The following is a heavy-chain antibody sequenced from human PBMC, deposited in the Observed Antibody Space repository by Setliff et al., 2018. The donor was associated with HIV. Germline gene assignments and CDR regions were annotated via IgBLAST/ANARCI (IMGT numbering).Heavy chain of an antibody. V-gene: IGHV3-74*01. D-gene: IGHD2-8*02. CDR3: VRDRIEGRTVFDT. CDR2: ISGDGTRT. Sequence: GGSLRLSCAASGFSFESQWMHWVRQSPGKGLVWISRISGDGTRTAYADSAKGRFTISRDNAANTLYLQVDGLRGEDSAVYYCVRDRIEGRTVFDTWGLGTLVTVSS. CDR1: GFSFESQW. J-gene: IGHJ4*02.